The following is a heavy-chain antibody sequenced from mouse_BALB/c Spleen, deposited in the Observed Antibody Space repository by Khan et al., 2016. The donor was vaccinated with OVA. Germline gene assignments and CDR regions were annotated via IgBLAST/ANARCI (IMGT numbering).Heavy chain of an antibody. CDR2: INPSTGYT. D-gene: IGHD2-14*01. CDR1: GYTFTSYW. CDR3: ARRNRYGAMNN. J-gene: IGHJ4*01. V-gene: IGHV1-7*01. Sequence: QVQLKESGAELAKPGASVKMSCKASGYTFTSYWMHWVKQRPGQGLEWIGYINPSTGYTEYNQKFKDKATLTADKSSSTAYMQLSSLTSEDSAVYYCARRNRYGAMNNWGRGTSVTVS.